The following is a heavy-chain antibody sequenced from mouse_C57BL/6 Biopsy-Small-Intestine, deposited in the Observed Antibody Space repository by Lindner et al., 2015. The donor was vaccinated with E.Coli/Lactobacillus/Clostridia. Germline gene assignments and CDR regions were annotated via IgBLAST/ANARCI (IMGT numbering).Heavy chain of an antibody. D-gene: IGHD1-1*01. V-gene: IGHV1-22*01. Sequence: VQLQESGPELVKPGASVKMSCKASGYTFTDYNMHWVKQSHGKSLEWIGYINPNNGGTNYNQKFKGRATLTVNKSSSTAHMELRSLTSEDSAVYYCARKSTTEGYFDVWGTGTTVTVSS. CDR1: GYTFTDYN. CDR2: INPNNGGT. J-gene: IGHJ1*03. CDR3: ARKSTTEGYFDV.